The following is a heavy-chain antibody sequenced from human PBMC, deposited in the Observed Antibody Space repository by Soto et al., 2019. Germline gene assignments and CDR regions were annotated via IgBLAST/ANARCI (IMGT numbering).Heavy chain of an antibody. Sequence: QVHLVESGGGVVQPGRSLRLSCTASGFTFSDDGMHWVRQAPGKGLEWVAVIWYDGSNKYYADSVKGRFTISRDNSRNTLYLQMNSLRVEDTAVYYCARDRALGTPPPDDLDYWGQGTLVTVSS. CDR2: IWYDGSNK. J-gene: IGHJ4*02. D-gene: IGHD1-7*01. V-gene: IGHV3-33*01. CDR1: GFTFSDDG. CDR3: ARDRALGTPPPDDLDY.